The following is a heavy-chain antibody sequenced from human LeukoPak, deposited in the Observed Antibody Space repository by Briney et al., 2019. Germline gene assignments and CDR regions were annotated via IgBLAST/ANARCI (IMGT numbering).Heavy chain of an antibody. J-gene: IGHJ4*02. CDR2: ISGSGGST. V-gene: IGHV3-23*01. CDR1: GLTFSSYG. D-gene: IGHD6-19*01. Sequence: GGTLRLSCAASGLTFSSYGMSWVRQAPGKGLEWVSAISGSGGSTYYADSVKGRFTISRDNAKNSLYLQMNSLRAEDTAVYYCARDLSSGETQSDYWGQGTLVTVSS. CDR3: ARDLSSGETQSDY.